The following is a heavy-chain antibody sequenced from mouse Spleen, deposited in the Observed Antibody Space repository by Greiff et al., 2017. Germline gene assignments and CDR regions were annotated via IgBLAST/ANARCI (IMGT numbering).Heavy chain of an antibody. J-gene: IGHJ4*01. V-gene: IGHV5-9-3*01. CDR1: GFTFSSYA. CDR2: ISSGGGNT. CDR3: ARGVDGSSYYAMDY. D-gene: IGHD1-1*01. Sequence: EVQLVESGGGLVKLGGSLKLSCAASGFTFSSYAMSWVRQTPEKRLEWVATISSGGGNTYYPDSVKGRFTISRDNAKNTLYLQMSSLKSEDTAMYYCARGVDGSSYYAMDYWGQGTSVTVSS.